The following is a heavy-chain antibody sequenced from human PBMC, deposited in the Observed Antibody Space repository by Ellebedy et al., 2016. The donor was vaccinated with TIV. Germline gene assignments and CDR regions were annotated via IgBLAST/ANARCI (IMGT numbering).Heavy chain of an antibody. CDR2: ISYDGSNK. CDR3: ARPTKEESSSWYFDY. V-gene: IGHV3-30*04. D-gene: IGHD6-13*01. Sequence: GGSLRLSCAASGFTFSNYPMHWVRQAPGKGLEWVAVISYDGSNKYNADSVKGRFTISRDNFKNTLYQQMNSLRAEDTAVYFCARPTKEESSSWYFDYWGQGTLVTVSS. J-gene: IGHJ4*02. CDR1: GFTFSNYP.